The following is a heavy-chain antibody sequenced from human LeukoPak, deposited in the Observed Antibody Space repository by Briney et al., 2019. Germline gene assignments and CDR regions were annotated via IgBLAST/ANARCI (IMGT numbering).Heavy chain of an antibody. CDR3: ARAPLSRRDGYNDVYY. CDR2: ISAYNGNT. J-gene: IGHJ4*02. Sequence: GASVKVSCKASGYTFTSYSISWVRQAPGQGLEWMGWISAYNGNTNYAQKLQGRVTMTTDTSTSTAYMELRSLRSDDTAVYYCARAPLSRRDGYNDVYYWGQGTLVTVSS. CDR1: GYTFTSYS. V-gene: IGHV1-18*01. D-gene: IGHD5-24*01.